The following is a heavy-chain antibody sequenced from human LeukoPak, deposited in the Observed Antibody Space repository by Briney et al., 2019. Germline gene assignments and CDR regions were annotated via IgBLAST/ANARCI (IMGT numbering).Heavy chain of an antibody. Sequence: GGSLRLSCAASGFTFSNAWMSWVRQAPGKGLGWEGRIKSKTDGGTTDYAAPVKGRFTISRNQSKNTLYLQMNSLKTKDTAVYYCTTESVGATFESRYFDYWGQGTLVTVSS. CDR3: TTESVGATFESRYFDY. J-gene: IGHJ4*02. D-gene: IGHD1-26*01. V-gene: IGHV3-15*01. CDR1: GFTFSNAW. CDR2: IKSKTDGGTT.